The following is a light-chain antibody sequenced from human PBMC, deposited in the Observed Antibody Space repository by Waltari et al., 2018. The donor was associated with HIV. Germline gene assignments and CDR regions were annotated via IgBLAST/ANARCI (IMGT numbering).Light chain of an antibody. Sequence: ILLTQSPATLSVSPGDRATLSCTASQSVFTNLAWYQQRPGQAPMLLIYGASTRITTVPDRFIGSGSGTEFTLTINNLQSEDLGLYYCQQYNDWLEPTFGGGTKVEV. J-gene: IGKJ4*01. CDR1: QSVFTN. CDR3: QQYNDWLEPT. V-gene: IGKV3-15*01. CDR2: GAS.